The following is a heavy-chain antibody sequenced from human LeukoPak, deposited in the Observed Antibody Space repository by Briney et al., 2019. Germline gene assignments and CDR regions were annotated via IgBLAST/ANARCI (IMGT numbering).Heavy chain of an antibody. D-gene: IGHD2-2*01. V-gene: IGHV4-31*03. CDR3: ARATGGVAAADFDP. J-gene: IGHJ5*02. Sequence: PSETLSLTCTVSGGSISSGGSYWSWIRLHPGKGLERIGFISYSGSTNYNPSLKSRLNISLDTSKKQFSLNLSSVTAADTAVYYCARATGGVAAADFDPWGQGTLVTVSS. CDR2: ISYSGST. CDR1: GGSISSGGSY.